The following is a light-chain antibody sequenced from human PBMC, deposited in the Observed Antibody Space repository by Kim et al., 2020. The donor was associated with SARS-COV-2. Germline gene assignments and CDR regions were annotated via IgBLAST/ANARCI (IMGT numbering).Light chain of an antibody. V-gene: IGKV1-5*03. CDR2: EAS. J-gene: IGKJ1*01. Sequence: AAVGDRVTSTCRASHSISSWLAWYQQKPGKAPQLLIYEASSLESVVPSRFSGSGSGTEFTLTISSLQPDDFATYYCQQYSTYPWTFGQGTKVDIK. CDR1: HSISSW. CDR3: QQYSTYPWT.